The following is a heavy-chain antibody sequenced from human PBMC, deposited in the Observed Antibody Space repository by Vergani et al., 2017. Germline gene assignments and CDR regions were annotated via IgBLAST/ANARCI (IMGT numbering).Heavy chain of an antibody. CDR1: GYSFTNYW. V-gene: IGHV5-51*01. CDR3: ARLYGRDSSGSKYFDY. CDR2: IQPADSDT. D-gene: IGHD3-22*01. J-gene: IGHJ4*02. Sequence: EVQLVQSGAEVKKPGESLKISCQISGYSFTNYWIGWVRQMPGKGLAWMGIIQPADSDTRYSPSFQGQVTSSVDKSSSTAYLQRSSRRASDSAMYYCARLYGRDSSGSKYFDYWGQGTLVTVSS.